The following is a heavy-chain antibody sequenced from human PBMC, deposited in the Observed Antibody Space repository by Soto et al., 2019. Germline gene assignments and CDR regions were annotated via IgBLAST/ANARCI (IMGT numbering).Heavy chain of an antibody. J-gene: IGHJ2*01. CDR1: GFTFINYA. CDR2: ISGGGDAT. Sequence: EVQLLESGGDSVQPGGSVRLSCAGSGFTFINYAMNWVRQALGKGLEWVSTISGGGDATFFADSVRGRFTFSRDNSKNTVTLQMNSLGVDDTAVYYCARKVVGSTSRPDYWYFDLWGRGTLVTVSS. V-gene: IGHV3-23*01. CDR3: ARKVVGSTSRPDYWYFDL. D-gene: IGHD2-21*01.